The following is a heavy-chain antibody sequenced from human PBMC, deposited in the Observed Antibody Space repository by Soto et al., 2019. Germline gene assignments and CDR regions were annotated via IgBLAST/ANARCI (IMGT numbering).Heavy chain of an antibody. J-gene: IGHJ3*02. CDR2: ISGSGGST. Sequence: GGSLRLSCAASGFTFSSYAMSWVRQAPGKGLEWVSAISGSGGSTYYADSVKGRFTISRDNSKNTLYLQMNSLRAEDTAVYYCAKDLESSKLIFDAFDIWGQGTMVTVSS. CDR3: AKDLESSKLIFDAFDI. V-gene: IGHV3-23*01. CDR1: GFTFSSYA. D-gene: IGHD6-13*01.